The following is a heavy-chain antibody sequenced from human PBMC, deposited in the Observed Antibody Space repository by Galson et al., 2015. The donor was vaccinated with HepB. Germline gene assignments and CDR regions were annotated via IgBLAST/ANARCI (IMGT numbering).Heavy chain of an antibody. CDR3: ARELAVAGSYFDP. J-gene: IGHJ5*02. D-gene: IGHD6-19*01. CDR1: GFTFSSYW. CDR2: IQRDGGII. Sequence: LRLSCAASGFTFSSYWMHWVRQAPGKGPVWVSRIQRDGGIISYADSVKGRFTISRDNSKSTMYLQMNSLRAEDTAVYYCARELAVAGSYFDPWGQGTLVTVSS. V-gene: IGHV3-74*01.